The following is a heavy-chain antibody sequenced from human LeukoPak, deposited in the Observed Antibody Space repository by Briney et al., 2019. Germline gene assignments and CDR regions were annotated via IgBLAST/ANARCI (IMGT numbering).Heavy chain of an antibody. V-gene: IGHV4-34*01. CDR1: GGSLSGYY. D-gene: IGHD6-19*01. J-gene: IGHJ4*02. CDR2: INHSGST. CDR3: ARVTGTWLVPDY. Sequence: SETLSLTCAVYGGSLSGYYWSWIRQPPGKGLEWIGEINHSGSTNYNPSLKSRVTISVDTSKNQLSLKLSSEAAADTAVYYCARVTGTWLVPDYWGQGTLVTVSS.